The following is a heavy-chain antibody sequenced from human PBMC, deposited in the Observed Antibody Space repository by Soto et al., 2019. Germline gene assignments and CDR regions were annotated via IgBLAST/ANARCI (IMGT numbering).Heavy chain of an antibody. Sequence: QVQLVQSGAEVKKPGASVKVSCKASGYTFTSYGISWVRQAPGQGLEWMGWISAYNGNTNYAQKLQGRVTMTTDTSTSTAYMELSSLRSDDKAVYYCARGVDCSSTSCYLTPAPNLFDYWGQGTPVTVSS. CDR2: ISAYNGNT. CDR3: ARGVDCSSTSCYLTPAPNLFDY. V-gene: IGHV1-18*01. CDR1: GYTFTSYG. D-gene: IGHD2-2*01. J-gene: IGHJ4*02.